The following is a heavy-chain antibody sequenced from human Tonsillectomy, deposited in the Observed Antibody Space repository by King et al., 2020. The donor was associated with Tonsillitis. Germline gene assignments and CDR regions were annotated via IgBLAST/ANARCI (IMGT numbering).Heavy chain of an antibody. CDR2: IYYSWST. V-gene: IGHV4-59*01. CDR1: VGSISRYY. CDR3: ERGYEGSGSQAVGSVHSAIYGMDV. Sequence: VQLQESGPGLVKPSEPLSLTCTVSVGSISRYYWSWIRQPPGKGLEWIGYIYYSWSTNYNPSLKSRVPISVDTSKNQFSLKLSSVTSADTAVYYCERGYEGSGSQAVGSVHSAIYGMDVGGQGTTVTGS. D-gene: IGHD3-10*01. J-gene: IGHJ6*02.